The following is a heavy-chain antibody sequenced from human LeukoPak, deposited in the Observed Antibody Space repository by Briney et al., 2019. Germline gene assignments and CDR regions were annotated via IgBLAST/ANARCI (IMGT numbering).Heavy chain of an antibody. Sequence: PGGSLRLSCAASGFTFDDYGMSWVRQAPGKGLEWVSGINWNGGSTGYADSVKGRFTISRDNAKNSLYLQMNSLRAEDTALYHCARDLIDYYDSSGYEEQGIWGQGTMVTVSS. CDR2: INWNGGST. CDR3: ARDLIDYYDSSGYEEQGI. D-gene: IGHD3-22*01. J-gene: IGHJ3*02. CDR1: GFTFDDYG. V-gene: IGHV3-20*01.